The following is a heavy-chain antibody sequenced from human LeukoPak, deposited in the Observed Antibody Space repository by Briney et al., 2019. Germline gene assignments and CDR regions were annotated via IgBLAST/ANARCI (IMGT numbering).Heavy chain of an antibody. CDR3: ARLSGYYGYVNF. Sequence: PSETLSLTCNVSASSVSSYYWSWIRQPPGKGLERMGYFYHSGGTNYNPSFGSRLTISLNTSKRQVSLTLSSVTPADSAVYYCARLSGYYGYVNFWGQGTLVTVSS. CDR1: ASSVSSYY. J-gene: IGHJ4*02. CDR2: FYHSGGT. D-gene: IGHD3-22*01. V-gene: IGHV4-59*02.